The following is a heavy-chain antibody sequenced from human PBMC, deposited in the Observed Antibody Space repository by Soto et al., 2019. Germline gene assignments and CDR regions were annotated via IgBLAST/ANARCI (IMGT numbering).Heavy chain of an antibody. CDR2: IYYSGST. Sequence: LSLTCTVSGGSVSSGSYYWSWIRQPPGKGLEWIGYIYYSGSTNYNPSLKSRVTISVDTSKNQFSLKLSSVTAADTAVYYCARDLLLRGYYDSSVYYSTDYGMDVWGQGTTVTVSS. CDR3: ARDLLLRGYYDSSVYYSTDYGMDV. CDR1: GGSVSSGSYY. J-gene: IGHJ6*02. D-gene: IGHD3-22*01. V-gene: IGHV4-61*01.